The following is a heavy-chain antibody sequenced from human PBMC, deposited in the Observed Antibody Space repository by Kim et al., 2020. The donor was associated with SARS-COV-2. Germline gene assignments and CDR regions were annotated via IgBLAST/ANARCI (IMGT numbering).Heavy chain of an antibody. CDR3: ARHEVSGYSSGWYVPYYGMDV. D-gene: IGHD6-19*01. Sequence: SETLSLTCTVSGGSISSYYWSWIRQPPGKGLEWIGYIYYSGSTNYNPSLKSRVTISVDTSKNQFSLKLSSVTAADTAVYYCARHEVSGYSSGWYVPYYGMDVWGQGTTVTVSS. J-gene: IGHJ6*02. V-gene: IGHV4-59*08. CDR1: GGSISSYY. CDR2: IYYSGST.